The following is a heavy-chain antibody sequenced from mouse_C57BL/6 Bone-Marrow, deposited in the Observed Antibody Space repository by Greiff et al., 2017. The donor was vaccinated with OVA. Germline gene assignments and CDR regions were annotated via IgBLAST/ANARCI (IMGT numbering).Heavy chain of an antibody. V-gene: IGHV7-3*01. CDR1: GFTFTDYY. Sequence: EVQGVESGGGLVQPGGSLSLSCAASGFTFTDYYMSWVRQPPGKALEWLGFIRNKANGYTTEYSASVKGRFTISRDNSQSILYLQMNALRAEYSATYYCARSLTRGRLRYAMDYWGQGTSVTVSS. CDR2: IRNKANGYTT. J-gene: IGHJ4*01. CDR3: ARSLTRGRLRYAMDY. D-gene: IGHD2-2*01.